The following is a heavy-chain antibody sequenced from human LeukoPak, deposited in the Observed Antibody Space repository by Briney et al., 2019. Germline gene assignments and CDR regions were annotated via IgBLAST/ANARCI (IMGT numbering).Heavy chain of an antibody. CDR1: GFTFSSYE. V-gene: IGHV3-48*03. J-gene: IGHJ5*02. Sequence: GGSLRLSCAASGFTFSSYEMNWVLQAPGKGLEWVSYISSSGSTIYYADSVKGRFTISRDNAKTSLYLQMNSLRAEDTAVYYCARGVDYYASSGSFDPWGQGTLVTVSS. CDR2: ISSSGSTI. CDR3: ARGVDYYASSGSFDP. D-gene: IGHD3-22*01.